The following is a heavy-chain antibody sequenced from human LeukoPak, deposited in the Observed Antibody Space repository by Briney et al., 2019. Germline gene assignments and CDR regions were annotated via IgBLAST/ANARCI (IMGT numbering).Heavy chain of an antibody. J-gene: IGHJ5*02. CDR3: ARDGRIRFPVTNWFDP. V-gene: IGHV4-38-2*02. D-gene: IGHD3-3*01. CDR2: MYHSGST. Sequence: PSETLSLTCTVSGYSISSGYYWGWVRQPPGKGLEWIGSMYHSGSTYYNPSLKSRVTISVDTSKNQFSLNLSSVTAADTAVYYCARDGRIRFPVTNWFDPWGQGTLVTVSS. CDR1: GYSISSGYY.